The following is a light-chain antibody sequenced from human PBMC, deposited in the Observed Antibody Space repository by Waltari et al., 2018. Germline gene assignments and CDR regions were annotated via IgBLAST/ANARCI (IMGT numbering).Light chain of an antibody. CDR1: QSVSSSH. J-gene: IGKJ1*01. V-gene: IGKV3-20*01. Sequence: EIVLTQSPGTLSFSPGERATPSCRASQSVSSSHLAWYQQNPGQAPRLLIYGASSRATGIPDRFSGSGSGTDFTLTISRLEPEDFAVYYCQQYGSSPQTFGQGTKVEIK. CDR3: QQYGSSPQT. CDR2: GAS.